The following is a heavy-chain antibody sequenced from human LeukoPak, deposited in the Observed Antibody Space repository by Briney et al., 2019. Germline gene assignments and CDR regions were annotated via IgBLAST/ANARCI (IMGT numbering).Heavy chain of an antibody. CDR1: GYTFTGYY. V-gene: IGHV1-2*02. Sequence: ASVTVSCTASGYTFTGYYMHWVRQAPGQGLEWMGWINPNSGGTNYAQKFQGRVTMTRDTSINTAYMELSRLRSDDTAVYYCARGDLPVTMVRGILDYGGQGTLVTVSS. CDR2: INPNSGGT. CDR3: ARGDLPVTMVRGILDY. D-gene: IGHD3-10*01. J-gene: IGHJ4*02.